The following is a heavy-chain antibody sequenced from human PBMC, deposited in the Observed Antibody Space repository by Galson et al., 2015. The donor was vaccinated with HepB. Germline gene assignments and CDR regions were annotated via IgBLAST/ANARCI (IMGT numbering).Heavy chain of an antibody. CDR1: GYNFISYG. D-gene: IGHD6-19*01. CDR3: ARDKLETVTGTGYFQH. CDR2: ISAYNGDT. Sequence: SVKVSCKASGYNFISYGISWVRQSPGQGLEWMGWISAYNGDTNYAQKFQGRVTMTTDTSTSTAYMELRSLRAEDTAVYYCARDKLETVTGTGYFQHWGQGTLVTVSS. J-gene: IGHJ1*01. V-gene: IGHV1-18*01.